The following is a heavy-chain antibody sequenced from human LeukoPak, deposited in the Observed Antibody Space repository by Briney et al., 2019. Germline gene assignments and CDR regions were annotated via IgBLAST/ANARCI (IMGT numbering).Heavy chain of an antibody. CDR1: GFTFSSYG. CDR2: ISYDGSNK. CDR3: AKRLTYYDILTGYYFDY. D-gene: IGHD3-9*01. Sequence: PGRSLRLSCAASGFTFSSYGMHWVRQAPGKGLEWVAVISYDGSNKYYADSVKGRFTISRDNSKNTLYLQMNSLRAEDTAVYYCAKRLTYYDILTGYYFDYWGQGTLVTVSS. J-gene: IGHJ4*02. V-gene: IGHV3-30*18.